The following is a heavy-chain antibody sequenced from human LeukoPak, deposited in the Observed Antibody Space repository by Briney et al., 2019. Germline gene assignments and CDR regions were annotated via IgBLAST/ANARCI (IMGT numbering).Heavy chain of an antibody. CDR3: ASNNSGYYLYYYYYMDV. D-gene: IGHD5-12*01. CDR1: GFTFSSYW. Sequence: GGSLRLSCAASGFTFSSYWMHWVRQAPGKGLVWVSRINSDGSSTSYADSVKGRFTISRDNAKNTLYLQMNSLRSDDTAVYYCASNNSGYYLYYYYYMDVRGKGTTVTVSS. V-gene: IGHV3-74*01. J-gene: IGHJ6*03. CDR2: INSDGSST.